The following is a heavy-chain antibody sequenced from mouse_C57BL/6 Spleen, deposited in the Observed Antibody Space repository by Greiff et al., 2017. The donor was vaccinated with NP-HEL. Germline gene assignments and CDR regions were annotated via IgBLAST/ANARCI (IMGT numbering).Heavy chain of an antibody. V-gene: IGHV1-82*01. D-gene: IGHD2-4*01. Sequence: QVQLQQSGPELVKPGASVKISCKASGYAFSSSWMNWVKQRPGKGLEWIGRIYPGDGDTNYNGKFKGKATLTADKSSSTAYMQLSSLTSEDSAVYFCARSGDYDGGRFDYWGQGTTLTVSS. CDR2: IYPGDGDT. CDR1: GYAFSSSW. J-gene: IGHJ2*01. CDR3: ARSGDYDGGRFDY.